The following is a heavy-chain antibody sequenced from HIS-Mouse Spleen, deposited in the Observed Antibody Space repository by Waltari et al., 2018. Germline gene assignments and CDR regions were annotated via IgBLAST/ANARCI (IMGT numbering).Heavy chain of an antibody. V-gene: IGHV3-15*01. CDR3: TTDVCERGWMNAFDI. CDR1: GFTFINAW. Sequence: EVQLVESGGGLVKPGGSLRLSCAASGFTFINAWLTWVRQAPGKGLEWVGRIKSKTDGGTTDYAAPVKGRFTISRDDSKNTLYLQMNSLKTEDTAVYYCTTDVCERGWMNAFDIWGQGTMVTVSS. J-gene: IGHJ3*02. CDR2: IKSKTDGGTT. D-gene: IGHD5-12*01.